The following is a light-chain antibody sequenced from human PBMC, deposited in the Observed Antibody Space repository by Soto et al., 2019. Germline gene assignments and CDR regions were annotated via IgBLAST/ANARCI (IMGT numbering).Light chain of an antibody. CDR2: KAS. CDR3: QQYDSYSSYT. Sequence: DIHMTQSPSTLSASVGDRVTITCRASQSVSTWLAWYQQKPGKAPNLLIYKASSLESGVPSRFSGSGSGTEFTLTISSLQPDDFATYYCQQYDSYSSYTFGQGTKLEIK. J-gene: IGKJ2*01. V-gene: IGKV1-5*03. CDR1: QSVSTW.